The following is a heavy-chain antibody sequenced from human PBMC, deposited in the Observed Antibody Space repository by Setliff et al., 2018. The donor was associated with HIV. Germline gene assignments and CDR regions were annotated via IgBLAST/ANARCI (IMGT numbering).Heavy chain of an antibody. CDR3: ATGVPSSNWYGLAFDI. V-gene: IGHV4-61*02. Sequence: SETLSLTCSVSGGSISSDGYYWNWIRQAAGKGLEWIGRIHTSGSTNYNPSLKSRVTISADTSRDQFSLRLTSVSAADTAVYYCATGVPSSNWYGLAFDIWGQGTMGTVSS. CDR1: GGSISSDGYY. D-gene: IGHD6-13*01. CDR2: IHTSGST. J-gene: IGHJ3*02.